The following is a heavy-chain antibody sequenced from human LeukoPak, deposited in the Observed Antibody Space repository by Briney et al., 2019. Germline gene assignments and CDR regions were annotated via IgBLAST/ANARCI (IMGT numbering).Heavy chain of an antibody. CDR1: GGSISSYY. CDR3: ARHYYGSGSYSTFDQ. CDR2: INHSGST. Sequence: PSETLSLTCTVSGGSISSYYWSWIRQPPGKGLEWIGEINHSGSTNYNPSLKSRVTISVDTSKNQFSLKLSSVTAADTAVYCCARHYYGSGSYSTFDQWGQGTLVTVSS. D-gene: IGHD3-10*01. V-gene: IGHV4-34*01. J-gene: IGHJ4*02.